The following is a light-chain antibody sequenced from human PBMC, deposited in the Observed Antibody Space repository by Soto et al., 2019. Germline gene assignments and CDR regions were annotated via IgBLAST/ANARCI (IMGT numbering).Light chain of an antibody. CDR3: QSYDSSLTVV. J-gene: IGLJ2*01. CDR2: DNN. CDR1: SSNIGSIYG. Sequence: QLVLTQPPSVSGAPGQRVTISCTGSSSNIGSIYGVHWYQHLPGTAPKLLIYDNNNRPSGVPDRFSGSKSGTSASLAITGLQAEDEADYYCQSYDSSLTVVFGGGTKLTVL. V-gene: IGLV1-40*01.